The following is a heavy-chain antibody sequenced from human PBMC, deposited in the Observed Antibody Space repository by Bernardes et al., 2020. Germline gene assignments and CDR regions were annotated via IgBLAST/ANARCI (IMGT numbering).Heavy chain of an antibody. CDR3: TKANCGGDCPGYNWFDP. CDR2: TNRKSDGGTT. D-gene: IGHD2-21*01. J-gene: IGHJ5*02. V-gene: IGHV3-15*01. Sequence: GGSLRLPCVAPGLTLSDTWTTWVRQAPGKGLEWVGRTNRKSDGGTTDYAAPVKCRFMISRDDSTNTLYLQMNSLKAEDTAVYYCTKANCGGDCPGYNWFDPWGQGTLVTVSS. CDR1: GLTLSDTW.